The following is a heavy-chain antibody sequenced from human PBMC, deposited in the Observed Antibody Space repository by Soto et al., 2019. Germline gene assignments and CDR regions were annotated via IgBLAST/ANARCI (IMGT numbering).Heavy chain of an antibody. J-gene: IGHJ3*02. Sequence: PGGSLRLSCAASGFTFSSYGMHWVRQAPGKGLEWVAVISYDGSNKYYADSVKGRFTISRDNSKNTLYLQMNSLRAEDTAVYYCVKGAGMYSSSWLSDAFDIWGQGTMVSVSS. CDR2: ISYDGSNK. CDR1: GFTFSSYG. CDR3: VKGAGMYSSSWLSDAFDI. D-gene: IGHD6-13*01. V-gene: IGHV3-30*18.